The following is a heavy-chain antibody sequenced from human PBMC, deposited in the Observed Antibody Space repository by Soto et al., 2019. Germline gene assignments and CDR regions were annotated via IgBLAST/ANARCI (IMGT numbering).Heavy chain of an antibody. CDR1: GYTFTSYG. CDR3: ARDRSIAAAGSLGDFDY. CDR2: ISAYNGNT. V-gene: IGHV1-18*01. Sequence: ASVKVSCKASGYTFTSYGISWVRQAPGQGLEWMGWISAYNGNTNYAQKLQGRVTMTTDTSTGTAYIELRSLRSDDTAVYYCARDRSIAAAGSLGDFDYWRQGTLVTVSS. J-gene: IGHJ4*02. D-gene: IGHD6-25*01.